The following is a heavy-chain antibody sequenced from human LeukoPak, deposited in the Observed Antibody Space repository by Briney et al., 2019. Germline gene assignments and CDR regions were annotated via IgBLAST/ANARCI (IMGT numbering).Heavy chain of an antibody. CDR2: IRYDGSSK. V-gene: IGHV3-30*02. CDR1: GFTFSSYG. Sequence: PGGSLRLSCAASGFTFSSYGMHWVRQAPGKGLEWVAFIRYDGSSKYYADSVKGRFTISRDNSKNTLYLQTNSLRAEDTAVYYCAKATPPLYYYYMDVWGKGTTVTVSS. J-gene: IGHJ6*03. CDR3: AKATPPLYYYYMDV.